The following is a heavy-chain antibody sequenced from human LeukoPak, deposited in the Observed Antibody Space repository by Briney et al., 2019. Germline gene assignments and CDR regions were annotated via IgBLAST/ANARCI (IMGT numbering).Heavy chain of an antibody. V-gene: IGHV3-23*01. Sequence: GGSLRLSCAASGFTFTSYAMSWVRQAPGKGLEWVSGISGSAGASYHTDSVQGRFTISRDNSKHTLYLQMNSLRAEDTAVYYCAKAYESSNYYSYFDYWGRGTLVTVSS. CDR3: AKAYESSNYYSYFDY. D-gene: IGHD3-22*01. CDR1: GFTFTSYA. J-gene: IGHJ4*02. CDR2: ISGSAGAS.